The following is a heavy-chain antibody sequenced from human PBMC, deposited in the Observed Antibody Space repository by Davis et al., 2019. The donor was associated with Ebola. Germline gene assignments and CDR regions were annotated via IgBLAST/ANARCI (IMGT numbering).Heavy chain of an antibody. J-gene: IGHJ5*02. CDR3: ARDPLWTPSGRGWFDP. V-gene: IGHV1-3*01. D-gene: IGHD2-15*01. CDR2: INAGNGNT. CDR1: GYTFTSYA. Sequence: ASVKVSCKASGYTFTSYAMHWVRQAPGQRLEWMGWINAGNGNTKYSQKFQGRVTITADKSTSTAYMELSRLRSEDTAVYYCARDPLWTPSGRGWFDPWGQGTLVTVSS.